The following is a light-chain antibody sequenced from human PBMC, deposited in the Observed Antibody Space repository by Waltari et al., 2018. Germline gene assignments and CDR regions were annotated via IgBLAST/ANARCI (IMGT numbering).Light chain of an antibody. CDR2: GAS. J-gene: IGKJ4*01. CDR3: QQYGSSPPLT. CDR1: QSVSSIY. V-gene: IGKV3-20*01. Sequence: EIVLTQSPGTLSLSPGGRATLSFRASQSVSSIYLSWYQQKPGQAPSLLIYGASSSATGIPDRFSGSGSGTDFTLTISRLEPEDFAVYYCQQYGSSPPLTFGGGTKVEIK.